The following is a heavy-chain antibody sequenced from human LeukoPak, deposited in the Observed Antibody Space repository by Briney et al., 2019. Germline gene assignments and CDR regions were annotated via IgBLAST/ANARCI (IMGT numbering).Heavy chain of an antibody. D-gene: IGHD3-10*01. CDR2: IRYDGSNK. CDR1: GFIFNTYV. V-gene: IGHV3-30*02. J-gene: IGHJ3*02. Sequence: GGSLRLSCAASGFIFNTYVMHWVRQAPGKGLEWLAFIRYDGSNKNYADSVKGRFTISRDNTKNSLYLQMNSLRAEDTAVYYCARDLDYYGSGSSGDAFDIWGQGTMVTVSS. CDR3: ARDLDYYGSGSSGDAFDI.